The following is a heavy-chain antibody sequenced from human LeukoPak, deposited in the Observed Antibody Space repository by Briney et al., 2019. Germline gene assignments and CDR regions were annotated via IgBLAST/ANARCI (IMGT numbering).Heavy chain of an antibody. Sequence: GGSLRLSCAASGFTFSSYAMSWVRQAPGKGLEWVSAISGSGGSTYYADSVKGRFTISRDNSKNTLYLQMNSLRAEDTAVYYCAKDRGSSSITMIVVVITPDFQHWGQGTLVTVSS. V-gene: IGHV3-23*01. CDR2: ISGSGGST. D-gene: IGHD3-22*01. J-gene: IGHJ1*01. CDR3: AKDRGSSSITMIVVVITPDFQH. CDR1: GFTFSSYA.